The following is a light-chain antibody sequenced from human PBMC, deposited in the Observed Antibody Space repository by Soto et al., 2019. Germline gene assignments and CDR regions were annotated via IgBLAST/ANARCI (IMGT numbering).Light chain of an antibody. Sequence: EIVLTQSPGTLSLSPGERATLSCRASQSVSSSYLAWYQQKPGQAPRLLIYDASSRATGIPDRFSGSGSGKDFTLTISRLEPEDFAVYFCQQYGRSPYTFGQGTKLEIK. CDR2: DAS. CDR1: QSVSSSY. V-gene: IGKV3-20*01. J-gene: IGKJ2*01. CDR3: QQYGRSPYT.